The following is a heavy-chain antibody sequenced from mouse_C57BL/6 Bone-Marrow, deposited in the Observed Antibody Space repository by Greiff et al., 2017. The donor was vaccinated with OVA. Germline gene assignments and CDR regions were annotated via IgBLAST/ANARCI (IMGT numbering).Heavy chain of an antibody. CDR2: IYPGGGYT. V-gene: IGHV1-63*01. CDR1: GYTFTNYW. Sequence: VKLVESGAELVRPGTSVKMSCKASGYTFTNYWIGWAKQRPGHGLEWIGDIYPGGGYTNYNEKFKGKATLTADKSSSTAYMQFSSLTSEDSAIYYCARGYGSSSWFAYWGQGTLVTVSA. D-gene: IGHD1-1*01. CDR3: ARGYGSSSWFAY. J-gene: IGHJ3*01.